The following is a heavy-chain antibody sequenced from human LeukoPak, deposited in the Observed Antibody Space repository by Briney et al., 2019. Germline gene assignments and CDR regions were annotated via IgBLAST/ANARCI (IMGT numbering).Heavy chain of an antibody. CDR2: ISAYNGNT. CDR1: GYTFTNYG. Sequence: GASVKVSCKASGYTFTNYGISWVRQAPGQGLEWMGWISAYNGNTVYAQKVQGRVTMTTDTSTTTAYMELRSLRLDDTAVYYCARAGSYYYMDVWGKGTTVTVSS. D-gene: IGHD1-1*01. CDR3: ARAGSYYYMDV. V-gene: IGHV1-18*01. J-gene: IGHJ6*03.